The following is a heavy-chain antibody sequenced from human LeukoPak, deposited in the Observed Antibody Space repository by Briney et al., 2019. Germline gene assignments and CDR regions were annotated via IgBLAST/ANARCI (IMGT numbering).Heavy chain of an antibody. CDR3: GGNSGSGYYYYGMDV. CDR2: IKQDGSEK. V-gene: IGHV3-7*03. D-gene: IGHD4-23*01. Sequence: GGSLRLSCAASGFTFISYWMSWVRQAPGKGLEWVANIKQDGSEKYYVDSVKGRFTISRDNAKNSLYLQMNSLRAEDTAVYYCGGNSGSGYYYYGMDVWGQGTTVTVSS. J-gene: IGHJ6*02. CDR1: GFTFISYW.